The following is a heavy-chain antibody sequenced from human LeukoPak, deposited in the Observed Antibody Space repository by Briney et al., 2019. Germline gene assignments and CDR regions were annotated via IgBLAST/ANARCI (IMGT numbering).Heavy chain of an antibody. CDR2: ISYGGSNK. D-gene: IGHD3-22*01. Sequence: GGSLRLSCAASGFTSSSYAMHWVRQAPGKGLEWVAVISYGGSNKYYADSVKGRFTISRDNSKNTLYLQMNSLRAEDTAVYYCARDWGNYYDSSGYYYLNWFDPWGQGTLVTVSS. J-gene: IGHJ5*02. V-gene: IGHV3-30-3*01. CDR1: GFTSSSYA. CDR3: ARDWGNYYDSSGYYYLNWFDP.